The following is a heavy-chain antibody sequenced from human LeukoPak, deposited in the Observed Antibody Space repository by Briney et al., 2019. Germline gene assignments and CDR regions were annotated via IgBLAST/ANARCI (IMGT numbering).Heavy chain of an antibody. Sequence: PGGSLRLSCAASGFTFSSYSMNWVRQAPGKGLEWASSISSSSSYIYYADSVKGRFTISRDNAKNSLYLQMNSLRAEDTAVYYCARGGIAGTTSFIWGQGTLVTVSS. CDR3: ARGGIAGTTSFI. D-gene: IGHD1-7*01. V-gene: IGHV3-21*01. J-gene: IGHJ4*02. CDR1: GFTFSSYS. CDR2: ISSSSSYI.